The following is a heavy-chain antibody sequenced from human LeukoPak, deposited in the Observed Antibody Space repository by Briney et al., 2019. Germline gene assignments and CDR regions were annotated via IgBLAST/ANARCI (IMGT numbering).Heavy chain of an antibody. CDR1: GFTFRNYG. CDR2: ISYDGSNK. Sequence: GGSLRLSCAASGFTFRNYGMNWVRQAPGKGLEWVAVISYDGSNKYYADSVKGRFTISRDNSKNTLYLQMNSLRAEDTAVYYCARGDYESDDAFDIWGQGTMVTVSS. J-gene: IGHJ3*02. V-gene: IGHV3-30*03. D-gene: IGHD4-17*01. CDR3: ARGDYESDDAFDI.